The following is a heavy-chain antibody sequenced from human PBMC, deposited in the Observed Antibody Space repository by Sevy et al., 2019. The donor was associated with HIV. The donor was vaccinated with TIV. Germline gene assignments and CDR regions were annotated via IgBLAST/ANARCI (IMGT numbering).Heavy chain of an antibody. CDR2: IYSSGST. D-gene: IGHD2-21*01. CDR3: ARSHLAFCGGDCFSPYYFDS. CDR1: GGSISSYY. Sequence: SETLSLTCSVSGGSISSYYWNWIRQPPGKGLERIGYIYSSGSTNYNPSLKSRVTISVDMSKNQFSLKLSSVTAADMAVYCCARSHLAFCGGDCFSPYYFDSWCQGTLVTVSS. V-gene: IGHV4-59*01. J-gene: IGHJ4*02.